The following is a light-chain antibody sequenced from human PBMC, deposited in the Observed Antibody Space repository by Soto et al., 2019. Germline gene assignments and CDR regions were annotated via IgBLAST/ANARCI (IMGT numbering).Light chain of an antibody. CDR1: QGIRND. CDR2: AAS. V-gene: IGKV1-6*01. Sequence: AIQMTQSPSSLSASVGDRVTITCRASQGIRNDLDWFQQKPGKAPKLLIYAASNLQSGVPARFSGSGSGTDFTLTISSLQPEDFATYYCQQLNSYPWTFGQGTKVEIK. J-gene: IGKJ1*01. CDR3: QQLNSYPWT.